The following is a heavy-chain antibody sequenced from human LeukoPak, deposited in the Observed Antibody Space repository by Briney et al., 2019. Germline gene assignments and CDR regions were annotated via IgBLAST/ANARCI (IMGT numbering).Heavy chain of an antibody. J-gene: IGHJ4*02. CDR2: FAGSDTAK. Sequence: GGSLRLSCAASGFDFSAYEMNWVRQAPGKGLEWVAYFAGSDTAKYYADSVRGRFTISRDNAKNSLYLQMNSLRAEDTALYYCTTLGYHLDSWGQGTLVTVSS. D-gene: IGHD3-22*01. V-gene: IGHV3-48*03. CDR1: GFDFSAYE. CDR3: TTLGYHLDS.